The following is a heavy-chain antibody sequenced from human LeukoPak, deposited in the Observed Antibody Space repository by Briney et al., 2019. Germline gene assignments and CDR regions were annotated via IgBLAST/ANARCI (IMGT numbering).Heavy chain of an antibody. CDR1: GGSFSGYY. D-gene: IGHD3-10*01. CDR2: IYHSGST. Sequence: SETLSLTCAVYGGSFSGYYWSWIRQPPGKGLEWIGYIYHSGSTYYNPSLKSRVTISVDRSKNQFSLKLSSVTAADTAVYYCAKGWFGETAFDYWGQGTLVTVSS. CDR3: AKGWFGETAFDY. J-gene: IGHJ4*02. V-gene: IGHV4-34*01.